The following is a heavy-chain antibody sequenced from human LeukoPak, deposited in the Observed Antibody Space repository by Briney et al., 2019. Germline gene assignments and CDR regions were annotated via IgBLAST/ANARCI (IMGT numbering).Heavy chain of an antibody. J-gene: IGHJ4*02. CDR2: INPNSGGT. CDR1: GYTFTGYY. CDR3: ARGGRYCSGGSCYHYFDY. Sequence: ASVKASCKASGYTFTGYYMHWVRQAPGQGLEWMGWINPNSGGTNCAQKFQGRVTMTRDTSISTAYMELSRLRSDDTAVYYCARGGRYCSGGSCYHYFDYWGQGTLVTVSS. D-gene: IGHD2-15*01. V-gene: IGHV1-2*02.